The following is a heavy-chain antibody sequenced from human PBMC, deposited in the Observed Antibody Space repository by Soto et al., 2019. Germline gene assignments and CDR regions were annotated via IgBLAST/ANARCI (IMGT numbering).Heavy chain of an antibody. V-gene: IGHV3-64*01. J-gene: IGHJ4*02. CDR1: GFTFSSYA. CDR2: ISSNGGST. CDR3: ARDLGVMGEWLNFDY. D-gene: IGHD3-3*01. Sequence: EVQLVESGGGLVQPGGSLRLSCAASGFTFSSYAMHWVRQAPGKGLEYVSAISSNGGSTYYANSVKGRFTISRDNSKNTLYLQMGSLRAEDMAVYYCARDLGVMGEWLNFDYWGQGTLVTVSS.